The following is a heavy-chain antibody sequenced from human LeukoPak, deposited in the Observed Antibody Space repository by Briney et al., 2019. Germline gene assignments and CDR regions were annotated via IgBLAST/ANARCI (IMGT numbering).Heavy chain of an antibody. Sequence: GGSLRLSCAASGFTFSSYSMNWVRQAPGKGLEWVSYISSSSSSTIYYADSVKGRFTISRDNAKNSLYLQMNSLRAEDTAVYYCARDASVLRYLYYFDYWGQGTLVTVSS. D-gene: IGHD3-9*01. CDR2: ISSSSSSTI. CDR1: GFTFSSYS. V-gene: IGHV3-48*01. J-gene: IGHJ4*02. CDR3: ARDASVLRYLYYFDY.